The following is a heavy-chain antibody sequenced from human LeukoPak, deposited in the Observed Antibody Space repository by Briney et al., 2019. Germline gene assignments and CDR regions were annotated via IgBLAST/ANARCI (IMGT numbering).Heavy chain of an antibody. CDR3: AKGLRNGDYGDF. Sequence: TGGSLRLSCAASGFTFSGYAMSWVRQAPGKGLEWVSGISGSGGSTKYADSVKGRFTISRDNSKNTLYLQMNSLIAEDTAVYYCAKGLRNGDYGDFRGQGTLVTVSS. CDR2: ISGSGGST. CDR1: GFTFSGYA. V-gene: IGHV3-23*01. J-gene: IGHJ4*02. D-gene: IGHD4-17*01.